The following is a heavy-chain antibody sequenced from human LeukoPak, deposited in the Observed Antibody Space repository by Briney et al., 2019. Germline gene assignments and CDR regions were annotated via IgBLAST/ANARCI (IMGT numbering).Heavy chain of an antibody. D-gene: IGHD2-2*01. CDR1: GVSISSGGYY. CDR3: ARVEAPNPASFTY. J-gene: IGHJ4*02. V-gene: IGHV4-39*01. CDR2: INHGGST. Sequence: WGTLSLTCTVSGVSISSGGYYWGWLGPRPGPGLDGLGEINHGGSTNYNSALKRRVTITLDEAKNQFLLKLRSVTAADAPAYYCARVEAPNPASFTYSGQGTLVTPSP.